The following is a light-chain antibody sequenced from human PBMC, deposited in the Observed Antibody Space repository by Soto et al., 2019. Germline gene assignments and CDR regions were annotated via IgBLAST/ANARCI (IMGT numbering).Light chain of an antibody. J-gene: IGKJ1*01. V-gene: IGKV4-1*01. Sequence: DIVMTQSPDSLAVSLGERATINCKSSQNVLYSANNKNYLAWFQQKPGQPPKLLIYWASTRKSGVPDRFSGSGSGTDFTLTISSLQAEDVAVYYCQQYYITPPTFGQGTKVEIK. CDR1: QNVLYSANNKNY. CDR3: QQYYITPPT. CDR2: WAS.